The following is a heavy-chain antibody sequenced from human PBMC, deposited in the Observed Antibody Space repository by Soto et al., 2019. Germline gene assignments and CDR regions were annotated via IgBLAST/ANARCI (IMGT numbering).Heavy chain of an antibody. Sequence: SVKVSCKASGGTFSSYAISWVRQAPGQGLEWMGGIIPIFGTANYAQKFQGRVTITADESTSTAYMELSSLRSEDTAVYYCARRYCSSTSCYQGHFDYWGQGTLVTVSS. CDR3: ARRYCSSTSCYQGHFDY. J-gene: IGHJ4*02. D-gene: IGHD2-2*01. V-gene: IGHV1-69*13. CDR1: GGTFSSYA. CDR2: IIPIFGTA.